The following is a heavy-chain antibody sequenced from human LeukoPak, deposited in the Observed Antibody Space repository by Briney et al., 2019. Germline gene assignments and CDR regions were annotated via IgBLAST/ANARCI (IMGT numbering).Heavy chain of an antibody. CDR2: IYYSGST. V-gene: IGHV4-31*03. Sequence: SETLSLTCTVSGGSISSSSYYWSWIRQHPGKGLEWIGYIYYSGSTYYNPSLKSRVTISLDTSKNQFSLKLSSVTAADTAVYYCARGVNSYDSRLDAFDIWGQGTMVTVSS. D-gene: IGHD3-22*01. J-gene: IGHJ3*02. CDR1: GGSISSSSYY. CDR3: ARGVNSYDSRLDAFDI.